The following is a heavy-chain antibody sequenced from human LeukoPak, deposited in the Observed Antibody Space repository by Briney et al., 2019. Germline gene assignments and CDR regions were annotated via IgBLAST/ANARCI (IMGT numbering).Heavy chain of an antibody. D-gene: IGHD3-10*01. CDR3: AKFGVTMVRGVSKPYYYYYMDV. V-gene: IGHV3-30*02. J-gene: IGHJ6*03. CDR2: IRYDGSNK. Sequence: GGSLRLSCAASGFTFSSYGMHWVHQAPGKGLEWVAFIRYDGSNKYYADSVKGRFTISRDNSKNTLYLQMNSLRAEDTAVYYCAKFGVTMVRGVSKPYYYYYMDVWGKGTTVTISS. CDR1: GFTFSSYG.